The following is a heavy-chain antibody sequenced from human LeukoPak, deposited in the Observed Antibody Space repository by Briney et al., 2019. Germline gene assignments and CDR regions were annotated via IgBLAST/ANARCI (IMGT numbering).Heavy chain of an antibody. D-gene: IGHD3-10*01. CDR1: GYTFTSYD. Sequence: ASVKVSCKASGYTFTSYDINWVRQATGQGLEWMGWLHPNSGNTGYAQKFQGRVTMTRNTSISTAYMELSSLRSEDTAVYYCARGGILWFGESSSWGQGTLVTVSS. J-gene: IGHJ4*02. CDR3: ARGGILWFGESSS. CDR2: LHPNSGNT. V-gene: IGHV1-8*02.